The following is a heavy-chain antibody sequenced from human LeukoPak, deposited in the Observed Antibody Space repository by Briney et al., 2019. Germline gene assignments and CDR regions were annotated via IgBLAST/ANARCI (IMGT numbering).Heavy chain of an antibody. CDR2: ISGSGGST. CDR3: AKGAFYDSSGYLTNWFDP. Sequence: GGSLRLSCAASGFTVSSNYMSWVRQAPGKGLEWVSAISGSGGSTYYADSVKGRFTISRDNSKNTLYLQMNSLRAEDTAVYYCAKGAFYDSSGYLTNWFDPWGQGTLVTVSS. V-gene: IGHV3-23*01. D-gene: IGHD3-22*01. CDR1: GFTVSSNY. J-gene: IGHJ5*02.